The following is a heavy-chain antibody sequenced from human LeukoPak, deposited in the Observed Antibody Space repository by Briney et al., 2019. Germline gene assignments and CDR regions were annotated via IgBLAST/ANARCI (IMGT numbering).Heavy chain of an antibody. J-gene: IGHJ4*02. V-gene: IGHV3-74*01. D-gene: IGHD6-6*01. CDR1: GFTFRTHS. CDR2: LPPDELGI. CDR3: VGTIASRGSEY. Sequence: GGSLRLSCVGSGFTFRTHSMTWVRQAPGMGLVWVSRLPPDELGIIYADSVKGRFTVSRDNAKNTVYLQMNNLRVDDTAMYYCVGTIASRGSEYWGQGALVTVSS.